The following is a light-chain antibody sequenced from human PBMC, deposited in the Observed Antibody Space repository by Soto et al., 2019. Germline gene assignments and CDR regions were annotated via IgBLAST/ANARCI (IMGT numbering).Light chain of an antibody. Sequence: DIVMTQSPATLSVSPGERATLSCRASQSVSSNLAWYQQKLGQAPRLLMFDASNRATDIPDRFSGSGSGTDFTLTIGRLEPEDFAVYYCQQFGSLGTFGQGTKV. V-gene: IGKV3-20*01. CDR2: DAS. CDR3: QQFGSLGT. J-gene: IGKJ1*01. CDR1: QSVSSN.